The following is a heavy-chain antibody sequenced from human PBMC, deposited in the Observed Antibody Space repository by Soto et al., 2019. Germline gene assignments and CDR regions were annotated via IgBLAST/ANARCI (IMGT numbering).Heavy chain of an antibody. CDR3: ARGLPRDRRCSSTSCSPPPTSTWFDP. V-gene: IGHV1-2*04. J-gene: IGHJ5*02. Sequence: GASVKVSCKASGYTFTGYYMHWVRQAPGQGLEWMGWINPNSGGTNYAQKFQGWVTMTRDTSISTAYMELSRLRSDDTAVYYCARGLPRDRRCSSTSCSPPPTSTWFDPWGQGTLVTVSS. CDR1: GYTFTGYY. CDR2: INPNSGGT. D-gene: IGHD2-2*01.